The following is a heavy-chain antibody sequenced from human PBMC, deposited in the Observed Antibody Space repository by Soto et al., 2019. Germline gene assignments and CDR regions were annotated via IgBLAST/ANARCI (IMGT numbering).Heavy chain of an antibody. V-gene: IGHV3-23*01. CDR2: ISGSGGST. J-gene: IGHJ5*02. CDR3: AKENYYGSGPNPFDP. Sequence: EVHLLESGGGLVQPGGSLRLSCAASGFTFSNYAMSWVRQAPGKGLEWVSAISGSGGSTYYADSVEGRFTISRDNSKNTLYLQMNSLRAEDTAVYYCAKENYYGSGPNPFDPWGQGTLVNVSS. D-gene: IGHD3-10*01. CDR1: GFTFSNYA.